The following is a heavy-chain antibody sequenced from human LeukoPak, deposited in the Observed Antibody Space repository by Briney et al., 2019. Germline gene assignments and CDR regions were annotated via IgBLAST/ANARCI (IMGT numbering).Heavy chain of an antibody. CDR1: GFTFRDYT. V-gene: IGHV3-21*04. CDR2: ISKSGTYI. D-gene: IGHD1-7*01. J-gene: IGHJ3*02. CDR3: AKRGQVDWNYVFAFDI. Sequence: GGSQRLSCAASGFTFRDYTMNWVRQAPGKGLEWVSAISKSGTYIKYADSVKGRFTVSRDNSKNTLYLQMNSLRAEDTAVYYCAKRGQVDWNYVFAFDIWGQGTMVTVSS.